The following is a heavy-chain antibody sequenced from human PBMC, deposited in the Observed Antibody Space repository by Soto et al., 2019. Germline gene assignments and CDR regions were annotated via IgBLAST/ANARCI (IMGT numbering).Heavy chain of an antibody. Sequence: GGSLRLSCTASGFTFSSHGMHWVRQAPGKGPEWVAVIWYDGSNKYYADSVKGRFTISRDNSKNTLYLQMDSLRVEDTAVYYCARWGPEKRWDYWGQGTLVTVSS. V-gene: IGHV3-33*01. J-gene: IGHJ4*02. CDR2: IWYDGSNK. CDR3: ARWGPEKRWDY. CDR1: GFTFSSHG. D-gene: IGHD2-15*01.